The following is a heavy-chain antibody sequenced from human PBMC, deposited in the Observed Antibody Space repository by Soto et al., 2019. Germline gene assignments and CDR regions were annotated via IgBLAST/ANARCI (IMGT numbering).Heavy chain of an antibody. Sequence: PSETLSLTCAVSGGSISSSNCWSWVRQPPGKGLEWIGEIYHSGSTNYNPSLKSRVTISVDKSKNQFSLKLSSVTAADTAVYYCARVSGRYYYGMHVWGQGTTVTVSS. CDR1: GGSISSSNC. J-gene: IGHJ6*01. D-gene: IGHD1-26*01. CDR3: ARVSGRYYYGMHV. CDR2: IYHSGST. V-gene: IGHV4-4*02.